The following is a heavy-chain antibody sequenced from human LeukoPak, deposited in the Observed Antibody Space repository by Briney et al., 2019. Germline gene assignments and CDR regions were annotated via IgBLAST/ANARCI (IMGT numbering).Heavy chain of an antibody. CDR1: GYTFNFYD. V-gene: IGHV1-8*03. CDR3: ARGRRDVFDI. J-gene: IGHJ3*02. Sequence: ASVKVSCKASGYTFNFYDIHWVRQAAGQGLEWMGRMIPHSDSTGYAQKFLGRITLTRNTSTSVAYMELTSLRSEDTAVYYCARGRRDVFDIWGKGTTVTVS. CDR2: MIPHSDST.